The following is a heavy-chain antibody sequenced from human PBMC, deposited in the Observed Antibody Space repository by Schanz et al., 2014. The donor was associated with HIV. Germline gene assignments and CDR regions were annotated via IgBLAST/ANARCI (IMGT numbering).Heavy chain of an antibody. V-gene: IGHV1-69*01. J-gene: IGHJ6*02. CDR2: IVPIFGTT. CDR1: GGTFRTFA. Sequence: QVQLVQSGAEVKKPGSSVKVSCKTFGGTFRTFAISWVRQAPGQGLEWMGGIVPIFGTTNYAQSFQGRVSITADESTSTAYLQLSGLRSDDTAVYFCTRGYRGADCPRFYYYGTDVWGQGTTVTVSS. D-gene: IGHD2-21*02. CDR3: TRGYRGADCPRFYYYGTDV.